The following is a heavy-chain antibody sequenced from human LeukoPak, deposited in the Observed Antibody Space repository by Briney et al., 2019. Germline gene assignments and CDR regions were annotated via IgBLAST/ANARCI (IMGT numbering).Heavy chain of an antibody. V-gene: IGHV4-59*01. CDR2: IYYSGST. D-gene: IGHD3-22*01. CDR3: AREHFNFYDSSGFLIWFDP. J-gene: IGHJ5*02. CDR1: GGSISSYY. Sequence: PSETLSLTCTVSGGSISSYYWSWIRQPPGKGLEWIGYIYYSGSTNYNPSLKSRVTISVDTSKNQFSLKLSSVTAADTAVYFCAREHFNFYDSSGFLIWFDPWGQGTLVTVSS.